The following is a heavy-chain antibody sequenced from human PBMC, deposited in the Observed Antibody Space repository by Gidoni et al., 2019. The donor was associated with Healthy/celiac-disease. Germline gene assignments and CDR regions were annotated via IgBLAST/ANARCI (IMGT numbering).Heavy chain of an antibody. Sequence: QVQLVQSGAEVKKPGASVKVSCKASGYTFTGYYMHWVRQAHGQGLEWMGRINPNSGGTNYAQKFQGRVTMTRDTSISTAYMELSRLRSDDTAVYYCARVWVNCGGDCYNYDYYGMDVWGQGTTVTVSS. CDR2: INPNSGGT. D-gene: IGHD2-21*02. CDR3: ARVWVNCGGDCYNYDYYGMDV. V-gene: IGHV1-2*06. J-gene: IGHJ6*02. CDR1: GYTFTGYY.